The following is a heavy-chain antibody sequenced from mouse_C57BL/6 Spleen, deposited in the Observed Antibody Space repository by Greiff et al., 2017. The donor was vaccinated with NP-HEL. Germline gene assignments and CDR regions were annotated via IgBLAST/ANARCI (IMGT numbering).Heavy chain of an antibody. D-gene: IGHD3-2*02. CDR3: AREERRPPWFAY. CDR2: IYPGDGDT. Sequence: QVQLQQSGPELVKPGASVKISCKASGYAFSSSWMNWVKQRPGKGLEWIGRIYPGDGDTNYNGKFKGKATLTADKSSSTAYMQLSSLTSEDSAVYYCAREERRPPWFAYWVQGTLVTVSA. J-gene: IGHJ3*01. V-gene: IGHV1-82*01. CDR1: GYAFSSSW.